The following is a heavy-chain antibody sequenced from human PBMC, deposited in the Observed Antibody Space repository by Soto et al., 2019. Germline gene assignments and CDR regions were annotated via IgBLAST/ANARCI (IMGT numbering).Heavy chain of an antibody. CDR3: ARPLRLRRFGGPRGTAFDP. CDR1: GGTFSSYA. V-gene: IGHV1-69*06. D-gene: IGHD3-10*01. J-gene: IGHJ5*02. Sequence: QVQLVRSGAEVKKPGSSVKVSCTASGGTFSSYAISWVRQAPGQGLEWMGGIIPIFGTANYAQKFQGRVTITADKSTSTAYMELSSLRSEDTAVYYCARPLRLRRFGGPRGTAFDPWGQGTLVTVSS. CDR2: IIPIFGTA.